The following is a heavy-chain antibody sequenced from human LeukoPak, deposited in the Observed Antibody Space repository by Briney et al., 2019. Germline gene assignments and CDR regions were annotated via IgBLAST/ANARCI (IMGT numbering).Heavy chain of an antibody. J-gene: IGHJ4*01. D-gene: IGHD1-26*01. CDR2: IRYNSAVK. Sequence: GGSLRLSCAASGFKFDDYAMHWVRQAPGKGLGWVAGIRYNSAVKVYADSVKGRFTISRENANNSLYLQMDSLTSEDTAFYYCTKSHGEWEPLDFWGHGTLVTVSS. CDR3: TKSHGEWEPLDF. V-gene: IGHV3-9*01. CDR1: GFKFDDYA.